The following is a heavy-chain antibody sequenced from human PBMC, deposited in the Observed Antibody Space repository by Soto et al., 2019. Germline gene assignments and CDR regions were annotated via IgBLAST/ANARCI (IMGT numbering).Heavy chain of an antibody. V-gene: IGHV3-9*01. CDR3: ARGPSPYDFWSGYSPRAFDI. Sequence: PGGSLRLSCAASGFTFDDYAMHWVRQAPGKGLEWVSGISWNSGSIGYADSVKGRFTISRDNAKNSLYLQMNSLRAEDTALYYCARGPSPYDFWSGYSPRAFDIWGQGTMVTVSS. J-gene: IGHJ3*02. D-gene: IGHD3-3*01. CDR2: ISWNSGSI. CDR1: GFTFDDYA.